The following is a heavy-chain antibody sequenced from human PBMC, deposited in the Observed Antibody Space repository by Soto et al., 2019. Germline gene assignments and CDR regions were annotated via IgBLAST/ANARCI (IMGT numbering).Heavy chain of an antibody. Sequence: GSSVKVSCKASDYTFTSYGITWVRQSPGQGLEWGGCIIAFNGNTNYAQKVQGRVTLTTDTSTSTAYMELRSMRSDATDVYYCAREGSFFRKYDYPQYGKDVWGQGT. J-gene: IGHJ6*02. CDR2: IIAFNGNT. CDR3: AREGSFFRKYDYPQYGKDV. D-gene: IGHD5-12*01. V-gene: IGHV1-18*01. CDR1: DYTFTSYG.